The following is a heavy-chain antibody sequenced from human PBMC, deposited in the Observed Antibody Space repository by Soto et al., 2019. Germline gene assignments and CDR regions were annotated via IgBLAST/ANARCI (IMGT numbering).Heavy chain of an antibody. V-gene: IGHV2-5*01. CDR1: WFSLSSSGVG. CDR3: AHKEQLASFDY. Sequence: SGPTLVNPTQTLTLTCTFSWFSLSSSGVGVAWIRQPPGKALEWLALIYWNDDKRYSPSLKSRLTITKDTSKNRVVLTMTNMDPVDTATYYCAHKEQLASFDYWGQGTLVTVSS. D-gene: IGHD6-6*01. J-gene: IGHJ4*02. CDR2: IYWNDDK.